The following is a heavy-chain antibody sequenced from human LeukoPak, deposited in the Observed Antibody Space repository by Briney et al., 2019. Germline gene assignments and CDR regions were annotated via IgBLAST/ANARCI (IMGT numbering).Heavy chain of an antibody. CDR2: INPNSGGT. V-gene: IGHV1-2*02. J-gene: IGHJ5*02. CDR3: ARRRDYTTYWFDP. D-gene: IGHD3-16*01. Sequence: GASVKVSCKASGYTFTSYYMHWVRQAPGQGLEWMGWINPNSGGTNYAQKFQGRVTMTRDTSISTAYMELSRLRSDDTAVYYCARRRDYTTYWFDPWGQGTLVTVSS. CDR1: GYTFTSYY.